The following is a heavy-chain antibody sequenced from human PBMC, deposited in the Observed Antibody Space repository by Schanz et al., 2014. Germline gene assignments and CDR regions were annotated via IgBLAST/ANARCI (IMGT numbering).Heavy chain of an antibody. V-gene: IGHV1-46*01. CDR2: INPTGGST. CDR3: ARAAYGGYTSTPLRY. D-gene: IGHD5-12*01. CDR1: GYTFTRSG. Sequence: QVQLVQSGGEVKTPGASVKVSCKASGYTFTRSGISWVRQAPGQGHEWMGIINPTGGSTSYAQRFQGRVTVTRDTSTSTVYMELSSLRSEDTAVYYCARAAYGGYTSTPLRYWGQGTLVTVSS. J-gene: IGHJ4*02.